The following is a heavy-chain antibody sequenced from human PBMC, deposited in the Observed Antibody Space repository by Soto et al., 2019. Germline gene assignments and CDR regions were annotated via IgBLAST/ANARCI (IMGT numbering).Heavy chain of an antibody. Sequence: PGGSLRSSCAPSGFTFSRYPMAVVRHATGKGLEWVSAISGSGGSTYYADSVKGRFTISRDNSKNTLYLQMNSLRAEDTAVYYCAKVSGSDILTGYYGYWGQGTLVTVSS. CDR2: ISGSGGST. J-gene: IGHJ4*02. D-gene: IGHD3-9*01. CDR3: AKVSGSDILTGYYGY. CDR1: GFTFSRYP. V-gene: IGHV3-23*01.